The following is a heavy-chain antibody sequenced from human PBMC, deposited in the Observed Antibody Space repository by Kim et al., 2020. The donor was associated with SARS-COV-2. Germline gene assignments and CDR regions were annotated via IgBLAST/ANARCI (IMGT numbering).Heavy chain of an antibody. CDR1: GGSFSGYY. Sequence: SETLSLTCAVYGGSFSGYYWSWIRQPPGKGLEWIGEINHSGSTNYNPSLKSRVTISVDTSKNQFSLKLSSVTAADTAVYYCARGLVFGVVPGGLYYYYYGMDVWGQGTTVTVSS. D-gene: IGHD3-3*01. V-gene: IGHV4-34*01. CDR3: ARGLVFGVVPGGLYYYYYGMDV. J-gene: IGHJ6*02. CDR2: INHSGST.